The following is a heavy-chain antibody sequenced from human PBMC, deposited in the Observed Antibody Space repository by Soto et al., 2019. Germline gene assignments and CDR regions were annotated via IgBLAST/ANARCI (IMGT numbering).Heavy chain of an antibody. Sequence: QVQLVQSGGGVVQPGGGSLRLSCQGSGFTFTNHAMHWVRQAPGKGLEWLAVISYDATNKNYADSVRLKISRDNSKSTLYLQMSNLTPEDTAVYYCAIQRSQGGRTDLQYWGQGALVIVSA. J-gene: IGHJ1*01. D-gene: IGHD2-15*01. V-gene: IGHV3-30*04. CDR3: AIQRSQGGRTDLQY. CDR1: GFTFTNHA. CDR2: ISYDATNK.